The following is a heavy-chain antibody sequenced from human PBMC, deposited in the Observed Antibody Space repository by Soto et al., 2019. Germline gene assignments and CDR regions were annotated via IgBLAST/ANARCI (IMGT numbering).Heavy chain of an antibody. J-gene: IGHJ4*02. Sequence: ASVKVSCKASGGTFSSYAISWVRQAPGQGLEWMGGIIPIFGTVNYAQKFQGRVTITADKSTSTAYMELSSLRSEDTAVYYCARGYYDSSGYYGLYFDYWGQGTLVTVSS. CDR2: IIPIFGTV. CDR1: GGTFSSYA. CDR3: ARGYYDSSGYYGLYFDY. V-gene: IGHV1-69*06. D-gene: IGHD3-22*01.